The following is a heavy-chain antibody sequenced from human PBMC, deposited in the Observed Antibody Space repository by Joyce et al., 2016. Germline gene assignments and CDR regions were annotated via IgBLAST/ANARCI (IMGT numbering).Heavy chain of an antibody. CDR1: GFTFSRFA. Sequence: QVQLVESGGGVVQPGRSLRLSCAASGFTFSRFAMLWIRQAPGKGLEWLTFISFDGTNKYYTDSVKGRFTISRDNSKNTLFLQINSLRPDDTAVYYCARVQFSGSYQNDGLDIWGQGTMVTVS. V-gene: IGHV3-30-3*01. CDR3: ARVQFSGSYQNDGLDI. CDR2: ISFDGTNK. J-gene: IGHJ3*02. D-gene: IGHD1-26*01.